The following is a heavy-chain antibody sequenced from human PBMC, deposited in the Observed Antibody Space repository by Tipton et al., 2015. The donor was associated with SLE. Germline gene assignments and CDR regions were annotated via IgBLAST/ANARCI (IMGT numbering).Heavy chain of an antibody. CDR1: GFTFSDYS. V-gene: IGHV3-21*03. Sequence: SLRLSCAASGFTFSDYSMNWVRQAPGKGLEWVSSISSGGRYTYYADSVKGRFTISRDNANNSLYLQMDNLRVEDTAVYYCTKEWFYYMQAWGTGTTVTVSS. D-gene: IGHD3-3*01. CDR3: TKEWFYYMQA. J-gene: IGHJ6*03. CDR2: ISSGGRYT.